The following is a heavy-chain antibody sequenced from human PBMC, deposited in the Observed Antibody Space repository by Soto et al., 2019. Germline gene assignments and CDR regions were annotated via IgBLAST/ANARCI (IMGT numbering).Heavy chain of an antibody. CDR3: VKNGGYCMAV. J-gene: IGHJ6*03. CDR2: IDHSVGT. Sequence: QVQLQESGPGLVRPSGTLSLTCAVSSGSISSDTWWSWVRQSPGKGLEWIGEIDHSVGTSYNPSLARRVTISIDRSNDLVSLNLNSVAAADSAVYYCVKNGGYCMAVCGKGTTVTVSS. V-gene: IGHV4-4*02. CDR1: SGSISSDTW. D-gene: IGHD6-13*01.